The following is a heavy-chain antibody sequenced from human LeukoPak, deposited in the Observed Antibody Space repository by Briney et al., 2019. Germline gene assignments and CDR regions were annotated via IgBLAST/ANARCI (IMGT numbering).Heavy chain of an antibody. CDR1: GGSISSSSYY. D-gene: IGHD3-3*01. CDR3: AREEGTAHYDFWSGYYTLPYNWFDP. CDR2: IYYSGST. V-gene: IGHV4-39*07. Sequence: SETLSLTCTVSGGSISSSSYYWGWIRQPPGKGLEWVGSIYYSGSTYYNPSLKSRVTISVDTSKNQFSLKLSSVTAADTDVYYCAREEGTAHYDFWSGYYTLPYNWFDPWGQGTLVTVSS. J-gene: IGHJ5*02.